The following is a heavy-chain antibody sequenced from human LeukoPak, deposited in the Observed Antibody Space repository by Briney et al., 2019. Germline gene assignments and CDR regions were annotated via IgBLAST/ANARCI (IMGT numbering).Heavy chain of an antibody. D-gene: IGHD2-2*01. J-gene: IGHJ6*04. V-gene: IGHV1-24*01. CDR3: ATNTPGGHYQLPDYYYYGMDV. CDR2: FDPEDGET. CDR1: GYTLTELS. Sequence: ASVKVSCKVSGYTLTELSMHWVRQAPGNGLEWMGGFDPEDGETIYAQKFQGRVTMTEDTSTDTAYMELSSLRSEDTAVYYCATNTPGGHYQLPDYYYYGMDVWGKGTTVTVSS.